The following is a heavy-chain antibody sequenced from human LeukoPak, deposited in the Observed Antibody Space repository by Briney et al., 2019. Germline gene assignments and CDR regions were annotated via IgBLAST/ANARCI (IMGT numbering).Heavy chain of an antibody. Sequence: ASVKVSCKASGYAFTGYYMHWVRQAPGRRLEWMGWINPNNSVTNYAQKFQGRVTMTRDTSISTAYMELSRLRSDDTAVYYCATGLYADYYYFDYWGQGTLVTVSS. CDR2: INPNNSVT. D-gene: IGHD3-16*02. V-gene: IGHV1-2*02. CDR3: ATGLYADYYYFDY. J-gene: IGHJ4*02. CDR1: GYAFTGYY.